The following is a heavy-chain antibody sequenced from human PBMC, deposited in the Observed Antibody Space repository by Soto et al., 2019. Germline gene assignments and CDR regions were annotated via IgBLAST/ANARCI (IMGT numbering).Heavy chain of an antibody. V-gene: IGHV4-31*11. Sequence: QVQLQESGPGLVKPSQTLSLTCAVSGGSINSGGNYWTWIRQHPGKGLEWIGDIYSTGSTYYTPSLKSRATLSVDTSKNQFSLILSSVTAAATAVYYCATGPVYYYGSGSYYNFAYWGQGALVTVSS. CDR2: IYSTGST. D-gene: IGHD3-10*01. CDR3: ATGPVYYYGSGSYYNFAY. CDR1: GGSINSGGNY. J-gene: IGHJ4*02.